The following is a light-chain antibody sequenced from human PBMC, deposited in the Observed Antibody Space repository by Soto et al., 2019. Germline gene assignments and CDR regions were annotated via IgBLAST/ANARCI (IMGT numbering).Light chain of an antibody. CDR1: SSDVGGYNY. CDR2: DVS. J-gene: IGLJ1*01. CDR3: SSETSSSTCV. V-gene: IGLV2-14*01. Sequence: QSALTQPASVSVSPGQSITISCTGTSSDVGGYNYVSWYQQHPGQDPKLMLYDVSNRPSGVSNRLSGSKSGNTASLTISGLQAEDEADYYCSSETSSSTCVFGPGTQVTVL.